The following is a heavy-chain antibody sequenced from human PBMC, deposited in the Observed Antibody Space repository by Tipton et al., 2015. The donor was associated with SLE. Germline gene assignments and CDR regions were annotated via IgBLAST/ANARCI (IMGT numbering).Heavy chain of an antibody. CDR2: IYYSGST. J-gene: IGHJ4*02. CDR1: GGSISSGDYY. V-gene: IGHV4-30-4*01. D-gene: IGHD3-10*01. CDR3: ARGYFRNYYGSGTQGI. Sequence: TLSLTCTVSGGSISSGDYYWSWIRQPPGKGLEWIGYIYYSGSTYYNPSLKSRVTISVDTSKNQFSLKLSSVTAADTAVYYCARGYFRNYYGSGTQGIWGQGTLVTVSS.